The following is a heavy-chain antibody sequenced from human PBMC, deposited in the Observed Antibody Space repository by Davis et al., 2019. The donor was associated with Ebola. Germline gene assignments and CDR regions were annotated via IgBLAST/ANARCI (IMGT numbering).Heavy chain of an antibody. D-gene: IGHD6-6*01. CDR3: ARSIAARRNYYYGMDV. J-gene: IGHJ6*02. Sequence: PGGSLRLSCAASGFTVTNFAMTWVRQAPGKGLEWVSRINEDGGSVSYADSVKGRFTISRDNSKNTLYLQMNSLRAEDTAVYYCARSIAARRNYYYGMDVWGQGTTVTVSS. V-gene: IGHV3-23*01. CDR2: INEDGGSV. CDR1: GFTVTNFA.